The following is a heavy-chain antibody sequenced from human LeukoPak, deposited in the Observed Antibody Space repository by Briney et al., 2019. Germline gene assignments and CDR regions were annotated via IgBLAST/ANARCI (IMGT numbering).Heavy chain of an antibody. J-gene: IGHJ6*02. V-gene: IGHV4-39*01. CDR1: GFTFNRDW. CDR3: ARQKWEQQGRDYYFYGLDV. Sequence: GSLRLSCAASGFTFNRDWTAWVRQAPGKGLEWIGSIYYSGSTYYNPSLKSRVTISVDTSKNQFSLKLSSVTAADTAVYYCARQKWEQQGRDYYFYGLDVWGPGTTVTVSS. CDR2: IYYSGST. D-gene: IGHD1-26*01.